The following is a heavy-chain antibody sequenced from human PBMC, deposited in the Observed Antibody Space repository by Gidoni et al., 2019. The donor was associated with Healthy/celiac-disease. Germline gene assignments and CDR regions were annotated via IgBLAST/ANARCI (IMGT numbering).Heavy chain of an antibody. V-gene: IGHV3-11*05. CDR3: ARGRNSGSYLVLYFDL. Sequence: QVQLVESGGGLVTPGGSLRLAGAASGFSFSDYYMSWIRRAPGKGLGCGSCISSSSMYTHYAGSVQCRFTISRDNAKNSRYLQMNSRRAEDTAVYYCARGRNSGSYLVLYFDLWGRGTLVTVSS. D-gene: IGHD1-26*01. J-gene: IGHJ2*01. CDR1: GFSFSDYY. CDR2: ISSSSMYT.